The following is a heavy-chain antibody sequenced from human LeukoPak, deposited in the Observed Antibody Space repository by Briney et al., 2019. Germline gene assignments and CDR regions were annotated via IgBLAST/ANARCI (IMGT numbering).Heavy chain of an antibody. CDR3: ARVEYISGYSHIY. CDR2: MNPNSGNT. J-gene: IGHJ4*02. Sequence: ASVKVSCKASGGTFISYAISWVRQATGQGLEWMGWMNPNSGNTGYAQKFQGRVTMTRNIFISTAYMELSSLRSEDTAVYYCARVEYISGYSHIYWGQGTLVTVSS. V-gene: IGHV1-8*02. D-gene: IGHD3-22*01. CDR1: GGTFISYA.